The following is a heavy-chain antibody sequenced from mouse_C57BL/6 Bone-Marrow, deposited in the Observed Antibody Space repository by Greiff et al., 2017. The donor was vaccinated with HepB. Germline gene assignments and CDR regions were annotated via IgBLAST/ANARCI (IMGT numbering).Heavy chain of an antibody. CDR1: GYTFTDHT. CDR3: AREGVVATDYFDY. D-gene: IGHD1-1*01. Sequence: VQLQQSDAELVKPGASVKISCKVSGYTFTDHTIHWMKQRPEQGLEWIGYIYPRDGSTKYNEKFKGKATLTADKSSSTAYMQLNNLTSEDSAVYFCAREGVVATDYFDYWGQGTTLTVSS. J-gene: IGHJ2*01. CDR2: IYPRDGST. V-gene: IGHV1-78*01.